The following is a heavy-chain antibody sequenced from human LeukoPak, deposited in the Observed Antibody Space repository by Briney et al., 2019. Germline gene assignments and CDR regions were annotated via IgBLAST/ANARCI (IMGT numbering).Heavy chain of an antibody. D-gene: IGHD6-13*01. CDR2: INHSGST. CDR1: GGSFSGYY. Sequence: PSETLSLTCAVYGGSFSGYYWSWIRQPPGKGLEWIGEINHSGSTNYNPSLKSRVTISVDTSKNQFPLKLSSVTAADTAVYYCARGLPGHSSSWYQQNTEEKNWFDPWGQGTLVTVSS. J-gene: IGHJ5*02. V-gene: IGHV4-34*01. CDR3: ARGLPGHSSSWYQQNTEEKNWFDP.